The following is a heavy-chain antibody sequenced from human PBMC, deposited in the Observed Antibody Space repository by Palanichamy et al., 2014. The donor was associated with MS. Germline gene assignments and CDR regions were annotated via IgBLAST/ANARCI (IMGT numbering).Heavy chain of an antibody. D-gene: IGHD5-12*01. CDR2: ISWNSGSI. CDR3: AKGYSGYDPIDY. V-gene: IGHV3-9*01. Sequence: EVQLVESGGGLVQPGRSLRLSCAASGFTFDDYAMHWVRQAPGKGLEWVSGISWNSGSIGYADSVKGRFTISRDNAKNSLYLQMNSLRAEDTALYYCAKGYSGYDPIDYWGQGTLVTVSS. CDR1: GFTFDDYA. J-gene: IGHJ4*02.